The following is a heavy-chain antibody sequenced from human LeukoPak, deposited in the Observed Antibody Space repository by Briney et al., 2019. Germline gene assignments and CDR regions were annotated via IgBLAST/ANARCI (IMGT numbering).Heavy chain of an antibody. CDR2: ISGNGGDI. J-gene: IGHJ4*02. D-gene: IGHD3-10*01. CDR3: VRQAGSAGGQ. V-gene: IGHV3/OR16-9*01. CDR1: GFSFGGHY. Sequence: GGSLRLSCAASGFSFGGHYMSWVRQAPGKGPEWISYISGNGGDIAYADSVKGRFTISRDNAKNLLHLQMNSLRVEDTDVYHCVRQAGSAGGQWGQGTLIAVSS.